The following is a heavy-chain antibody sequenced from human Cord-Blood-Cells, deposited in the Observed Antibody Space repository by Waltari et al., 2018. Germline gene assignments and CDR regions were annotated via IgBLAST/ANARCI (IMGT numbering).Heavy chain of an antibody. CDR3: AKGVRLGIAAAGLLHWFDP. CDR2: ISGSGCST. J-gene: IGHJ5*02. CDR1: GLHFSRSA. V-gene: IGHV3-23*01. Sequence: EVQLLESGGGLVQPGGSLRLSCAASGLHFSRSAMSWVRPAPGKGLEWVSAISGSGCSTYYADSVKGRFTISRDNSKNTLYLQMNSLRAEDTAVYYCAKGVRLGIAAAGLLHWFDPWGQGTLVTVSS. D-gene: IGHD6-13*01.